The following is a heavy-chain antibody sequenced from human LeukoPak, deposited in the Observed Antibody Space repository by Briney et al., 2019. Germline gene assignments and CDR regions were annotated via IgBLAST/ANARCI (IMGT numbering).Heavy chain of an antibody. CDR2: ISSSGSTI. J-gene: IGHJ6*04. CDR1: GLTFSSYE. D-gene: IGHD3-10*02. Sequence: GGSLRLSCAASGLTFSSYEMNWARQAPGKGLEWVSYISSSGSTIYYADSVKGRFTISRDNAKNSLYLQMNSLRAEDTAVYYFAELGITMIGGVWGKGTTVTISS. V-gene: IGHV3-48*03. CDR3: AELGITMIGGV.